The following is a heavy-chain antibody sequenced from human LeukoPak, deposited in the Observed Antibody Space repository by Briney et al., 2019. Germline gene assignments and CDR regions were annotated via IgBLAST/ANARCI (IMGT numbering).Heavy chain of an antibody. D-gene: IGHD6-19*01. CDR3: ARARTFIAVAGTSNDY. V-gene: IGHV4-34*01. J-gene: IGHJ4*02. Sequence: SETLSLTCAVYGGSFSGYYWSWIRQPPGKGLEWVGEINHSGSTNYNPSLKGRVTISVDTSKNQFSLKLSSVTAADTAVYYCARARTFIAVAGTSNDYWGQGTLVTVSS. CDR2: INHSGST. CDR1: GGSFSGYY.